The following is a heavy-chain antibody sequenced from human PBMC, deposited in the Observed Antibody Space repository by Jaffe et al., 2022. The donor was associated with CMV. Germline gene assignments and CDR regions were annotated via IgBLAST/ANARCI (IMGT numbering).Heavy chain of an antibody. J-gene: IGHJ4*02. CDR1: GGSFSGYY. V-gene: IGHV4-34*01. CDR3: ARGRAGGDATPFPFDY. Sequence: QVQLQQWGAGLLKPSETLSLTCAVYGGSFSGYYWSWIRQPPGKGLEWIGEINHSGSTNYNPSLKSRVTISVDTSKNQFSLKLSSVTAADTAVYYCARGRAGGDATPFPFDYWGQGTLVTVSS. D-gene: IGHD2-15*01. CDR2: INHSGST.